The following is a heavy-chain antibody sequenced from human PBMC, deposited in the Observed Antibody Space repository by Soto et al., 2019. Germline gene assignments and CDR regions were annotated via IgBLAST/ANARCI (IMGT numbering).Heavy chain of an antibody. CDR3: AKEASRRTALDYYYMDV. Sequence: GGSLRLSCAASGFTFRSYGMYWVRQAPGKGLEWVAVIWYDGSNKDYADSVKGRFTISRDNSKNTLYLQMNSLRAEDTAVYYWAKEASRRTALDYYYMDVWGKGTTVTVSS. D-gene: IGHD1-1*01. J-gene: IGHJ6*03. V-gene: IGHV3-33*06. CDR1: GFTFRSYG. CDR2: IWYDGSNK.